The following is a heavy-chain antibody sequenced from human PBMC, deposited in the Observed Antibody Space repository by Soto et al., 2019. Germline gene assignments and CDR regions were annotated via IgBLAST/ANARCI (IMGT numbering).Heavy chain of an antibody. CDR3: ARQRTTVVTQAYFDH. CDR2: IYYSGRT. CDR1: GESISSSSYY. Sequence: SETLSLTCIVSGESISSSSYYWGWIHQPPGKGLEWIGSIYYSGRTYYNPSFKSRVTISIDTSKNQFSLKLSSVTATDTAVYYCARQRTTVVTQAYFDHWGQGALVTVSS. J-gene: IGHJ4*02. V-gene: IGHV4-39*01. D-gene: IGHD2-21*02.